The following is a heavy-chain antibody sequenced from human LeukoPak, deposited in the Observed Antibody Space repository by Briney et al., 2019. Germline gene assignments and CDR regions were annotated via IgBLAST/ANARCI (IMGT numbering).Heavy chain of an antibody. CDR1: GGSISSGDYY. V-gene: IGHV4-30-4*01. J-gene: IGHJ5*02. D-gene: IGHD3-22*01. Sequence: SETLSLTCTVSGGSISSGDYYWSWIRQPPGKGLEWIGYIYYSGSTYYNPSLKSRVTVSVDTSKNQFSLKLSSVTAADTAVYYCARAATDSSGYCYVKMGHNWFDPWGQGTLVTVSS. CDR2: IYYSGST. CDR3: ARAATDSSGYCYVKMGHNWFDP.